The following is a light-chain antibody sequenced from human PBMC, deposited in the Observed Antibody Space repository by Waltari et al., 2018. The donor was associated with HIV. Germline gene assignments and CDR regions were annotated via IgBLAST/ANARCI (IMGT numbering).Light chain of an antibody. CDR2: DAS. J-gene: IGKJ4*01. Sequence: LLTQSPAILSLSPGENATLSCRASQSVGNDLAWYQQRPGQAPKFLIDDASRRAAGVPARFSGSGSETDFTLTISTVEPEDSAVYYCQQRTNWPPLTFGGGTKVEIK. CDR1: QSVGND. V-gene: IGKV3-11*01. CDR3: QQRTNWPPLT.